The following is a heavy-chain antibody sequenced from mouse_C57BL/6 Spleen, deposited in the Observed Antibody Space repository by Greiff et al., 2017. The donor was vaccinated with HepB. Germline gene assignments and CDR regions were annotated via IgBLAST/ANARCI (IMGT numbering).Heavy chain of an antibody. V-gene: IGHV2-2*01. Sequence: VQLQESGPGLVQPSQSLSITCTVSGFSLTSYGVHWVRQSPGKGLEWLGVIWSGGSTDYNAAFISRLSISKDNSKSQVFFKMKSLQADDTAIYYCASYYGYDDGYYFDYWGQGTTLTVSS. D-gene: IGHD2-2*01. CDR2: IWSGGST. CDR1: GFSLTSYG. CDR3: ASYYGYDDGYYFDY. J-gene: IGHJ2*01.